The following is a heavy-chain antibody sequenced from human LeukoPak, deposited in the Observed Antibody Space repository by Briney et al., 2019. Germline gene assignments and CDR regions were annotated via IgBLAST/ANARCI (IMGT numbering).Heavy chain of an antibody. CDR2: IKQDGSDK. CDR1: GFTFSGYW. D-gene: IGHD2-15*01. V-gene: IGHV3-7*05. CDR3: ARGYGSPDF. J-gene: IGHJ4*02. Sequence: GGSLRLSCAASGFTFSGYWMSWVRQAPGKGLEWVAGIKQDGSDKYYVDSVKGRFTISRDNAKKTLFLQMNTLRAEDTAVYYCARGYGSPDFWGQGTLVTVYS.